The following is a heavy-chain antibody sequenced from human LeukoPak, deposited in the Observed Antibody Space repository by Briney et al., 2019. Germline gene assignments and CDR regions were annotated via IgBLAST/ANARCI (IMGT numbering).Heavy chain of an antibody. CDR3: ARHAGPYSGSYPGAFDI. CDR2: IYYSGST. Sequence: SETLSLTCTVSGGSISSSSYYWGWVRQPPGKGREWVGSIYYSGSTYDNPSLKSRVNISVDKAKNQFSQKQSSVTAADTAVYYCARHAGPYSGSYPGAFDIWGQGTMVTVSS. J-gene: IGHJ3*02. CDR1: GGSISSSSYY. D-gene: IGHD1-26*01. V-gene: IGHV4-39*01.